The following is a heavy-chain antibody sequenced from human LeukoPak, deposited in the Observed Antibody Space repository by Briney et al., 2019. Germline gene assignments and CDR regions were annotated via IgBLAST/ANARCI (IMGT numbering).Heavy chain of an antibody. V-gene: IGHV1-69*13. CDR3: ARFGGLITGTTGEDY. CDR1: GGTFSSYA. D-gene: IGHD1-20*01. J-gene: IGHJ4*02. Sequence: GASVKVSCKASGGTFSSYAISWVRQAPGQGLEWMGGIIPIFGTANYAQKFQGRVTITADESTSTAYMELSSLRSEDTAVCYCARFGGLITGTTGEDYWGQGTLVTVSS. CDR2: IIPIFGTA.